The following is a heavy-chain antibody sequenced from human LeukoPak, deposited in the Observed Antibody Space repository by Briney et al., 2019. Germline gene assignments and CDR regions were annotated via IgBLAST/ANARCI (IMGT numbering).Heavy chain of an antibody. Sequence: PGRSLKLSCAASGFTFSTYGMHWVRQAPGKGLEWVAGITHDGSNKYYAVPEKGRFTISRDNSENTLYLHMDSPRVEDTAVYYCALGFCGSASCYTGYWGQGTLVTVSS. V-gene: IGHV3-33*05. J-gene: IGHJ4*02. CDR1: GFTFSTYG. CDR2: ITHDGSNK. CDR3: ALGFCGSASCYTGY. D-gene: IGHD2-2*02.